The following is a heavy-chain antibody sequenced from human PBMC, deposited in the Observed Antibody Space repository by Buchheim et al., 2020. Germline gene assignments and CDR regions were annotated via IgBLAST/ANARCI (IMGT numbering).Heavy chain of an antibody. V-gene: IGHV4-59*08. Sequence: QVQLQESGPGLVKPSETLSLTCTVSGVSISSYYWSWIRQPPGKGLEWIGFIYSSGSTNYNPSLLSRVTISVEPFKNQFPLRLSSVTAADTAVYYCARRRDYFDSWGQGTL. J-gene: IGHJ4*02. CDR2: IYSSGST. CDR3: ARRRDYFDS. CDR1: GVSISSYY.